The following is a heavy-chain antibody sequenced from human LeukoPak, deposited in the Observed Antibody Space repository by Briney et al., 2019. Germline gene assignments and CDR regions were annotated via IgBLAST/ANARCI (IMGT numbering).Heavy chain of an antibody. V-gene: IGHV3-21*01. Sequence: PGGSLRLSCVASGLNFSIYAMSWVRQAPGKGLEWVSSISSSSSYIYYADSVKGRFTISRDNAKNSLYLQMNSLRAEDTAVYYCARVRAFDIWGQGTMVTVSS. CDR3: ARVRAFDI. CDR1: GLNFSIYA. CDR2: ISSSSSYI. J-gene: IGHJ3*02. D-gene: IGHD3-10*01.